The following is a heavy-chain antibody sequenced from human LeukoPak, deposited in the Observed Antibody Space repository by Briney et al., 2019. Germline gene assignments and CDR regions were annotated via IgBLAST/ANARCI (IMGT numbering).Heavy chain of an antibody. Sequence: SETLSLTCTVSGGSISSYYWSWIRQPPGKGLEWIGYIFYSGSTNYNPSLKSRVTISVDTSKNHFSLKLSSVTAADTAVYYCARVYYSNSYDYWYFDLWGRGTLVTVSS. CDR2: IFYSGST. D-gene: IGHD6-13*01. V-gene: IGHV4-59*01. CDR1: GGSISSYY. J-gene: IGHJ2*01. CDR3: ARVYYSNSYDYWYFDL.